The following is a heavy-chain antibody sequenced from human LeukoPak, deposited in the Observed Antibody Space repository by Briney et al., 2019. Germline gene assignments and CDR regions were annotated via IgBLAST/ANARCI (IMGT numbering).Heavy chain of an antibody. CDR3: ARDGQVGAASFDY. Sequence: PGGSLRLSCAGSGFTFSSYAMHWVRQAPGKGLEYVSAISSNGGSTYYANSVKGRFTISRDNSKNTLYLQMGSLRAEDMAVYYCARDGQVGAASFDYWGQGTLVTVSS. CDR1: GFTFSSYA. CDR2: ISSNGGST. V-gene: IGHV3-64*01. J-gene: IGHJ4*02. D-gene: IGHD1-26*01.